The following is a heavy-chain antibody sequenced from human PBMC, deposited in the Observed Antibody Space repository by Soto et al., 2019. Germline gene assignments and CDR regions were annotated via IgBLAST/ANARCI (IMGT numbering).Heavy chain of an antibody. Sequence: SETLSLTCTVSGGSISSSSYYWGWIRQPPGKGLEWIGSIYYSGSTYYNPPLKSRVTISVDTSKNQFSLKLSSVTAADTAVYYCARYTYQDYGWFDPWGQGTLVTVSS. CDR2: IYYSGST. V-gene: IGHV4-39*01. CDR1: GGSISSSSYY. D-gene: IGHD4-17*01. CDR3: ARYTYQDYGWFDP. J-gene: IGHJ5*02.